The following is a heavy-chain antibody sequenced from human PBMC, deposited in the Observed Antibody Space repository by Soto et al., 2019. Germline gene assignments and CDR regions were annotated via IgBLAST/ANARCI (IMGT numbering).Heavy chain of an antibody. V-gene: IGHV1-69*13. D-gene: IGHD6-19*01. Sequence: SVKVSCKASGGTFSSYAISWVRQAPGQGLEWMGGIIPIFGTANYAQKFQGRVTITADESTSTAYMELSSLRSEDTAVYYCARRNEGWYGCYFDYWGQGTLVTVSS. CDR3: ARRNEGWYGCYFDY. J-gene: IGHJ4*02. CDR1: GGTFSSYA. CDR2: IIPIFGTA.